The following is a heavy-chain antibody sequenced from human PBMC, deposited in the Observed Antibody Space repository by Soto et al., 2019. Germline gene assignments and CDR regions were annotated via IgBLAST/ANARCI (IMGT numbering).Heavy chain of an antibody. V-gene: IGHV1-2*02. CDR1: GYTFTAYH. Sequence: QVQLVQSGAEVKEPGDSVRVSCEGSGYTFTAYHIHWVRQAPGHGLEWMGWINPKFGDTTYAQDFQGRVSMTRDMSISTVYMKLSRLTSDDTAISYCARNMDYYYGRGSGNGHGVWGQGTTVTIFS. CDR2: INPKFGDT. D-gene: IGHD3-10*02. J-gene: IGHJ6*02. CDR3: ARNMDYYYGRGSGNGHGV.